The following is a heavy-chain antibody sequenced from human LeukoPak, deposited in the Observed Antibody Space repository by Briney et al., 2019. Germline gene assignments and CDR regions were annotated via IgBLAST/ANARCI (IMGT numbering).Heavy chain of an antibody. J-gene: IGHJ4*02. CDR2: ISGGGGST. D-gene: IGHD3-10*01. V-gene: IGHV3-23*01. Sequence: PGGSLRLSCAASGFTFSSYAMSWVRQAPGKGLEWVSAISGGGGSTYYADSVKGRFTISRDNSKDTLYLQMNSLRAEDTAVYYCAKPPNGDFDYWGQGTLVTVSS. CDR1: GFTFSSYA. CDR3: AKPPNGDFDY.